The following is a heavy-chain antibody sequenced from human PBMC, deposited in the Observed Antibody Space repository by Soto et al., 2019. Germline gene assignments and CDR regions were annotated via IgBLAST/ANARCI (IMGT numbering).Heavy chain of an antibody. CDR2: IDPSDSSV. J-gene: IGHJ6*02. CDR3: ARHTTRTPFYDIFNGYYTHYGMDV. Sequence: ESLKISCEASGYSFTYYWISWVRQMPGKGLEWMGKIDPSDSSVTYSRSFQGQVTMSVDKSINTAYLQWGRVKASDTAIYYCARHTTRTPFYDIFNGYYTHYGMDVWGQGTSVTVSS. D-gene: IGHD3-9*01. V-gene: IGHV5-10-1*01. CDR1: GYSFTYYW.